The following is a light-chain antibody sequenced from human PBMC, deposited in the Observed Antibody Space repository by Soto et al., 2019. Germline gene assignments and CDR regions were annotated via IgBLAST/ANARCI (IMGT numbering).Light chain of an antibody. Sequence: EIVLTQSPATLSLSPGERATISCRASQSVSSYLAWYQPKPGQAPRLLIYDASSRATGIQARFSGSGSGTDFTLTISSLEPEDFAVYYCQQRSNWRITFGQGTRLEIK. CDR3: QQRSNWRIT. V-gene: IGKV3-11*01. J-gene: IGKJ5*01. CDR1: QSVSSY. CDR2: DAS.